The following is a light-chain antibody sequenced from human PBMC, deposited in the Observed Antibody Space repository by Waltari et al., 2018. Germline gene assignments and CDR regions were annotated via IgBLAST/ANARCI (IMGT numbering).Light chain of an antibody. CDR1: QSISRN. Sequence: EILMTQSPATLSVSPGEGANLSCRASQSISRNLAWYRQKPGQAPRLLIYGASTRAAGVPARFSGSGSGTEFTLTISSLQSEDFAVYYCQQYNNWRTFGQGTKLEIK. V-gene: IGKV3-15*01. J-gene: IGKJ2*01. CDR2: GAS. CDR3: QQYNNWRT.